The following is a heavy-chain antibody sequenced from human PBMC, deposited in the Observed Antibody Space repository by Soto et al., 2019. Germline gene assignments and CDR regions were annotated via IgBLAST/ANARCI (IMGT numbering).Heavy chain of an antibody. J-gene: IGHJ5*02. D-gene: IGHD6-19*01. Sequence: SETLSLTCAVYGGSFSGYYWSWIRQPPGKGLEWIGEINHSGSTNYNPSLKSRVTISVDTSKNQFSLKLSSVTAADTAVYYCARARSGIAVAGIGRGWFDPWGQGTLVTVSS. CDR1: GGSFSGYY. CDR3: ARARSGIAVAGIGRGWFDP. V-gene: IGHV4-34*01. CDR2: INHSGST.